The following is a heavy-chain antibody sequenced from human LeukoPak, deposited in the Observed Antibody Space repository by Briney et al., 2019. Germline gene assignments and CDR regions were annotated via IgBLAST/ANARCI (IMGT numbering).Heavy chain of an antibody. CDR1: GGSISSGSYY. V-gene: IGHV4-39*07. Sequence: PSQTLSLTCTVSGGSISSGSYYWSWIRQPPGKGLEWIGEINHSGSTNYNPSLKSRVTISVDTSKNQFSLKLSSVTAADTAVYYCARGPAVTYHYYYYYGMDVWGQGTTVTVSS. J-gene: IGHJ6*02. CDR3: ARGPAVTYHYYYYYGMDV. CDR2: INHSGST. D-gene: IGHD4-17*01.